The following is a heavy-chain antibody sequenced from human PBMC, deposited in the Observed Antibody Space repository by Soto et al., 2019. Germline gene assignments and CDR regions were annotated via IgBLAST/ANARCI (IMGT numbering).Heavy chain of an antibody. CDR3: ARDLTVTTIDY. V-gene: IGHV3-48*01. CDR1: GFTFSSYS. J-gene: IGHJ4*02. D-gene: IGHD4-17*01. CDR2: ISSSSSTI. Sequence: PGGSLRLSCAASGFTFSSYSMNWVRQAPGKGLEWVSYISSSSSTIYYADSVKGRFTISRDNAKNSLYLQMNSLRAEDTAVYYCARDLTVTTIDYWGQGTLVTVSS.